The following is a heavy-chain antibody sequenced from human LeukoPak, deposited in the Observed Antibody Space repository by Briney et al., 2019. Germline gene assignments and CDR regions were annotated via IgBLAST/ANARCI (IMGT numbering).Heavy chain of an antibody. CDR3: ARETGWSPLGEDDH. CDR1: GFIFSNYA. J-gene: IGHJ4*02. CDR2: ISGSADS. V-gene: IGHV3-23*01. D-gene: IGHD3-16*01. Sequence: GGSLRHSCAASGFIFSNYAMTWVRQAPGRGLEWVAGISGSADSSYADSVKGRFTISRDNSKSTLYLQLNSLTGEDTAVYFCARETGWSPLGEDDHWGQGILVSVSS.